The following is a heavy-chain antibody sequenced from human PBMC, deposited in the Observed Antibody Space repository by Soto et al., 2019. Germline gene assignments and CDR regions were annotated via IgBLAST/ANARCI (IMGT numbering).Heavy chain of an antibody. Sequence: PGGSLRLSCAASGFTFSDYYMAWIRQAPGKGLEYISFISNNAGTLYYVDSIKGRFTISRDSAKNLLYLQMNSLRAEDTAVYYCARLISRAFNVWGQGTMVTVSS. CDR1: GFTFSDYY. V-gene: IGHV3-11*01. J-gene: IGHJ3*01. CDR3: ARLISRAFNV. CDR2: ISNNAGTL.